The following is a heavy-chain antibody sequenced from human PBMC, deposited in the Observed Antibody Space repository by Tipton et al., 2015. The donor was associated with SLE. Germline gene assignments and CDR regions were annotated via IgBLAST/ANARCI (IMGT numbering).Heavy chain of an antibody. J-gene: IGHJ4*02. Sequence: TLSLTCTVPGGSISSSSYYWGWIRQPPGKGLEWIGSISFSGLTNYSPSVRSRVSTSMDTSKNQFSLQMSSVTAADTALYYCARADWSGYLFGYWGQGTLVTVSS. CDR3: ARADWSGYLFGY. CDR1: GGSISSSSYY. CDR2: ISFSGLT. V-gene: IGHV4-39*07. D-gene: IGHD3-3*01.